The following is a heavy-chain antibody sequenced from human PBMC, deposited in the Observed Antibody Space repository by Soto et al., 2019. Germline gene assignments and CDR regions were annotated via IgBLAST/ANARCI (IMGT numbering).Heavy chain of an antibody. D-gene: IGHD4-17*01. Sequence: SETLSRTCTVSGGSISSGDYCLSWIRQPPGKGLEWIGYIYYSGSTYYNPSLKSRVTISVDTSKNQFSLKLSSVTAADTAVYYCAREVDYGDYQYGMDVWGQGTTVTVSS. CDR3: AREVDYGDYQYGMDV. CDR1: GGSISSGDYC. V-gene: IGHV4-30-4*01. CDR2: IYYSGST. J-gene: IGHJ6*02.